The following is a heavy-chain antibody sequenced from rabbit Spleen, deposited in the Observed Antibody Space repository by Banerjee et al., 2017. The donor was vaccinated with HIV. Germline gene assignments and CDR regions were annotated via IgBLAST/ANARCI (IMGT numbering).Heavy chain of an antibody. CDR1: GFDFSNYYY. V-gene: IGHV1S45*01. Sequence: QEQLKETGGGLVQPGGSLTLSCKATGFDFSNYYYMYWVRQAPGKGLELIACIGTSSGSTGYASWAKGRFTISKTSSTTVTLQMTSLTAADTATYFCARSAGYAGYGLLGSLNLWGPGTLVTVS. CDR2: IGTSSGST. J-gene: IGHJ4*01. D-gene: IGHD7-1*01. CDR3: ARSAGYAGYGLLGSLNL.